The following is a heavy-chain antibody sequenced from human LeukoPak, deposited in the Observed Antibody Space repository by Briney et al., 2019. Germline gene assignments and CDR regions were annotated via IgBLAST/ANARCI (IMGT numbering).Heavy chain of an antibody. CDR3: ARDLRYYDSSVRDWFDP. J-gene: IGHJ5*02. CDR1: GYTFTSYG. CDR2: ISAYNGNT. V-gene: IGHV1-18*01. Sequence: ASVKVSCKASGYTFTSYGISWVRQAPGQGLEWMGWISAYNGNTNYAQKLQGRVTMTTDTSTSTAYMELRSLGSDDTAVYYCARDLRYYDSSVRDWFDPWGQGTLVTVSS. D-gene: IGHD3-22*01.